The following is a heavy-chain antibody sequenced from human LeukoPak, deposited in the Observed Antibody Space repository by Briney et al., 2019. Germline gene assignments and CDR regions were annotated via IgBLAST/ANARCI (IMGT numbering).Heavy chain of an antibody. CDR3: AREVGRVFDY. D-gene: IGHD2-15*01. CDR1: GGSISSYY. Sequence: SETLSLTCTVSGGSISSYYWSWIRQPPGKGLEWIGYIYYSGSTNYNPSLKSQVTISVDTSKNQFSLKLSSVTAADTAVYYCAREVGRVFDYWGQGTLVTVSS. CDR2: IYYSGST. V-gene: IGHV4-59*01. J-gene: IGHJ4*02.